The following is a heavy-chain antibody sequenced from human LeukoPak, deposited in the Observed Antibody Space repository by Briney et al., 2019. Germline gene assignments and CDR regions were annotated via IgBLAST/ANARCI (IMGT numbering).Heavy chain of an antibody. CDR3: ARSPVSSSQYYYYYYYMDV. D-gene: IGHD5/OR15-5a*01. CDR2: INPSGGST. Sequence: GASVKVSCKASGYTFTSYYMHWVRQAPGQGLKWMGIINPSGGSTSYAQKFQGRVTMTRDMSTSTVYMELSSLRSEDTAVYYCARSPVSSSQYYYYYYYMDVWGKGTTVTVSS. J-gene: IGHJ6*03. V-gene: IGHV1-46*01. CDR1: GYTFTSYY.